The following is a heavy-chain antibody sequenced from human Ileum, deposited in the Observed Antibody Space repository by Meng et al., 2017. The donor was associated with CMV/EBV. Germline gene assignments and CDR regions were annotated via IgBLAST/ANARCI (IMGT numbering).Heavy chain of an antibody. Sequence: GESLKISCAASGFTLIGHWMHWVRQIPGKGLMWISDISHDGSRTAYADSVKGRFTISRDNVKNTLYLQMNRLRAEDTAVYYCVRDVGQPGEGNTWYKWYDPWGQGTLVTVSS. J-gene: IGHJ5*02. V-gene: IGHV3-74*01. D-gene: IGHD6-13*01. CDR1: GFTLIGHW. CDR3: VRDVGQPGEGNTWYKWYDP. CDR2: ISHDGSRT.